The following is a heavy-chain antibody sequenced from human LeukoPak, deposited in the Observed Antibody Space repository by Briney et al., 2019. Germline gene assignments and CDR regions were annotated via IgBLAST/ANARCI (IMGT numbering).Heavy chain of an antibody. Sequence: GGSLRLSCAASGFDFSTYAINWVRQAPGKGLEWVSSISTTSTYIFYADSLKGRFTISRDNAKNSVYLQMNSLRAEDTAVYYCAKMVAATLQYFQHWGQGTLVTVSS. J-gene: IGHJ1*01. CDR3: AKMVAATLQYFQH. V-gene: IGHV3-21*04. CDR2: ISTTSTYI. D-gene: IGHD2-15*01. CDR1: GFDFSTYA.